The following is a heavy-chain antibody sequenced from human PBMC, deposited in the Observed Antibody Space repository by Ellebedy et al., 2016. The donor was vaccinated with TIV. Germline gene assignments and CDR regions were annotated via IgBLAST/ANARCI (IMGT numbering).Heavy chain of an antibody. D-gene: IGHD3-16*01. V-gene: IGHV3-48*03. CDR1: GFTFSSYE. J-gene: IGHJ5*02. CDR3: ARSYGARTSGP. CDR2: ISGSASVT. Sequence: GESLKISCAVSGFTFSSYEMNWVRQAPGKGLEWVSYISGSASVTAYADSVKGRFTISRDNARTSLYLQMNSLRVDETDMYYCARSYGARTSGPWGQGTLVTVSS.